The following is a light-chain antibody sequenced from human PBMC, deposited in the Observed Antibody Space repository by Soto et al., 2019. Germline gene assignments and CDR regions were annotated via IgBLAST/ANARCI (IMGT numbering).Light chain of an antibody. Sequence: EIGLTQSPGTLSLSPGERATLACRASQSVSSSYLAWYQQKPGQAPRLLIYGASSRATGIADRVSGSGSGTDFTLTISRLEPEDFAVYYCQQYQTLGQGTKVEIK. V-gene: IGKV3-20*01. J-gene: IGKJ1*01. CDR1: QSVSSSY. CDR2: GAS. CDR3: QQYQT.